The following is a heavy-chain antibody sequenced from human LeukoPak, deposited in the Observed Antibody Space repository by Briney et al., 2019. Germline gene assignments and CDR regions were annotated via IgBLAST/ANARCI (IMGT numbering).Heavy chain of an antibody. CDR3: ARDVPAGILDI. CDR1: GGSISSGGYH. CDR2: IYYSGST. Sequence: SETLSLTCTVSGGSISSGGYHWSWIRQHPGKGLEWIGYIYYSGSTYYNPSLKSRVTISVDTSKNQFSLKLSSVIAADTAVYYCARDVPAGILDIWGQGTMVTVSS. V-gene: IGHV4-31*03. J-gene: IGHJ3*02. D-gene: IGHD2-2*01.